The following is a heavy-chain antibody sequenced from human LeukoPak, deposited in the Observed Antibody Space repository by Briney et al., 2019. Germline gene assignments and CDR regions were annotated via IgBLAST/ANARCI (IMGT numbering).Heavy chain of an antibody. V-gene: IGHV3-21*01. CDR2: ISSSSSYI. CDR1: GFTFSSYS. Sequence: GGSLRLSCAASGFTFSSYSMNWVRQAPGKGLEWVSSISSSSSYIYHADSVKGRFTISRDNAKNSLYLQMNSLRAEDTAVYYCARENSGSYGGDDYWGQGTLVTVSS. D-gene: IGHD1-26*01. J-gene: IGHJ4*02. CDR3: ARENSGSYGGDDY.